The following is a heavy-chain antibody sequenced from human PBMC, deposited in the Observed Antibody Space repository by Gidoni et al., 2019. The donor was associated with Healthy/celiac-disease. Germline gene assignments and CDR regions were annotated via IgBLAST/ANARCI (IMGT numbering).Heavy chain of an antibody. CDR3: ARDRGDYGDSDY. J-gene: IGHJ4*02. CDR2: ISAYNGNT. D-gene: IGHD4-17*01. V-gene: IGHV1-18*01. CDR1: VYTFTSYG. Sequence: QVQLVPSGAEVKKPGASVKVSCQASVYTFTSYGTSWVRQAPGQGFEWMGRISAYNGNTNYAQKRQGRVTMTTDTSTSTAYMELRSLRSDDTAVYYCARDRGDYGDSDYWGQGTLVTVSS.